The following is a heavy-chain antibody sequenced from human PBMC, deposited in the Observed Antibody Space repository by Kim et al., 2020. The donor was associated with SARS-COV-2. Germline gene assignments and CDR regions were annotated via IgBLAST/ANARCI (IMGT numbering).Heavy chain of an antibody. J-gene: IGHJ6*02. Sequence: GRFTSSRDNAKNSLYLQMNSLRAEDTALYYCAKERSYYYGSGNYYYGMDVWGQGTTVTVSS. D-gene: IGHD3-10*01. CDR3: AKERSYYYGSGNYYYGMDV. V-gene: IGHV3-9*01.